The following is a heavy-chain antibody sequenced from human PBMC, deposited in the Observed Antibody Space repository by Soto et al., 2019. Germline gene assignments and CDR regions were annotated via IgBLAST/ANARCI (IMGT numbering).Heavy chain of an antibody. J-gene: IGHJ3*02. Sequence: ASVKVSCKASGYTFTSYYMHWVRQAPGQGLEWMGIINPSGGSTSYAQKFQGRVTMTRDTSTSTVYMELSSLKTEDTAVYYCTTEYYYDAFDIWGQGTMVTVSS. CDR1: GYTFTSYY. D-gene: IGHD3-10*01. CDR2: INPSGGST. V-gene: IGHV1-46*01. CDR3: TTEYYYDAFDI.